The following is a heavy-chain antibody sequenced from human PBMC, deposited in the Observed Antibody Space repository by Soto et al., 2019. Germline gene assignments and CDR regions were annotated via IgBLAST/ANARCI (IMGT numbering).Heavy chain of an antibody. CDR1: GFTFSSYG. CDR2: ISYDGSNK. V-gene: IGHV3-30*18. D-gene: IGHD6-13*01. CDR3: AKVPGLAAATSPYVDY. Sequence: GGSLRLSCAASGFTFSSYGMHWVRQAPGKGLEWVAVISYDGSNKYYADSVKGRFTISRDNSKNTLYLQMNSLRAEDTTVYYCAKVPGLAAATSPYVDYWGQGTLVTVSS. J-gene: IGHJ4*02.